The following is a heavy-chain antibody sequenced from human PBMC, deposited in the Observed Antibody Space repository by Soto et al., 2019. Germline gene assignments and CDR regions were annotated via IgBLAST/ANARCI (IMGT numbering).Heavy chain of an antibody. V-gene: IGHV3-48*03. CDR3: ARPERDYYGSGSYYTGDDAFDI. J-gene: IGHJ3*02. D-gene: IGHD3-10*01. CDR1: GFTFSSYE. CDR2: ISSSGSTI. Sequence: EVQLVESGGGLVQPGGSLRLSCAASGFTFSSYEMNWVRQAPGKGLEWVSYISSSGSTIYYADSVKGRFTISRDNAKNSLYLQMNSLRAEDTAVYYCARPERDYYGSGSYYTGDDAFDIWGQGTMVTVSS.